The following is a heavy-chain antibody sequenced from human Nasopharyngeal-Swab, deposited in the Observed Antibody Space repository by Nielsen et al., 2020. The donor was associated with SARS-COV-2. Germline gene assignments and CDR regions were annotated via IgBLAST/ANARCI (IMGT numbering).Heavy chain of an antibody. V-gene: IGHV3-7*03. Sequence: GESLKISCAGSGFSFVNYWMSWVRQAPGKGLEWMANIKQDGSEEYYVDSVKGRFTISRDNAKRSVYLQMHSLRAEDTAVYYCAKDIRGYYDFSPWGLGTLVTVAS. J-gene: IGHJ5*02. D-gene: IGHD3-3*01. CDR1: GFSFVNYW. CDR3: AKDIRGYYDFSP. CDR2: IKQDGSEE.